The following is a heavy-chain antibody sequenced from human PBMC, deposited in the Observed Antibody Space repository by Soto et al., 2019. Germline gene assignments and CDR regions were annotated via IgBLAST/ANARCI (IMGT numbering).Heavy chain of an antibody. J-gene: IGHJ4*02. V-gene: IGHV3-23*01. D-gene: IGHD3-22*01. CDR1: GITISNKP. CDR2: ISGSGDRT. CDR3: VKDDGGYPSTAPH. Sequence: EVQLLESGGGLVQPGGSLRPPGPPSGITISNKPISWVRQAPGKGLDGVSGISGSGDRTYYADPAKGRFTISKDISKNSLSLQLDSLGGEDTAVYFCVKDDGGYPSTAPHWGQGTLVTVSS.